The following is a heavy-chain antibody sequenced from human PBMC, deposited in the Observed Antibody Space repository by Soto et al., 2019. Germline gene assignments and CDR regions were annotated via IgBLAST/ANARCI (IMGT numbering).Heavy chain of an antibody. CDR1: GGSFSGYY. D-gene: IGHD6-6*01. Sequence: PSETLSLTCAVYGGSFSGYYWSWIRQPPGKGLEWIGEINHSGSTNYNPSLKSRVTISVDTSKNQFSLKLSSVTAADTAVYYCARGGGRRRSSSGLNWFDPWGQGTLVTVSS. CDR2: INHSGST. J-gene: IGHJ5*02. CDR3: ARGGGRRRSSSGLNWFDP. V-gene: IGHV4-34*01.